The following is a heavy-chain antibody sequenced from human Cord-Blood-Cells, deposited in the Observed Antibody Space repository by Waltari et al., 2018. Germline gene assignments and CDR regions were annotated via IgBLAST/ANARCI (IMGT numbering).Heavy chain of an antibody. Sequence: QVHVAQSEAEVKKPGASVKVSCNAYGYTLTGYYMHWVRQAPGQELEWMGWVKPNRGGTNYAQKFKGRVTMTRDTSISTAYMELSRLRSDDTAVYYCARLPTWELPYFHYWGQGTLVTVSS. J-gene: IGHJ4*02. D-gene: IGHD1-26*01. V-gene: IGHV1-2*02. CDR3: ARLPTWELPYFHY. CDR1: GYTLTGYY. CDR2: VKPNRGGT.